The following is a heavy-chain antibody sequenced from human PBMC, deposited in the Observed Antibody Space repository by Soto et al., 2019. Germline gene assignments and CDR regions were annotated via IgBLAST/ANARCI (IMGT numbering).Heavy chain of an antibody. CDR2: MNPNSGNT. Sequence: QVQLVQSGAEVKKPGASVKVSCKASGYTFTSYDINWVRQATGQGLEWMGWMNPNSGNTGYAQKFQGRVTMTRNTSISTAYIELSSLRTEDTAVYYCARGSYSGYDGYYYYGMDVWGQGTTVTVSS. CDR3: ARGSYSGYDGYYYYGMDV. CDR1: GYTFTSYD. J-gene: IGHJ6*02. V-gene: IGHV1-8*01. D-gene: IGHD5-12*01.